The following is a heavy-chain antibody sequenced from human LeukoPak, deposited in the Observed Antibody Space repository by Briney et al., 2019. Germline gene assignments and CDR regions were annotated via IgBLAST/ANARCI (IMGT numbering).Heavy chain of an antibody. CDR1: GGSISSYY. CDR2: IYYSGST. D-gene: IGHD6-13*01. CDR3: ARSLDSSSWYITLDY. Sequence: PSETLSLTCTVSGGSISSYYWSWIRQPPGKGLEWIGYIYYSGSTNYNPSLKSRVTISVDTSKNQFSLKLSSVTAADTAAYYCARSLDSSSWYITLDYWGQGTLVTVSS. V-gene: IGHV4-59*01. J-gene: IGHJ4*02.